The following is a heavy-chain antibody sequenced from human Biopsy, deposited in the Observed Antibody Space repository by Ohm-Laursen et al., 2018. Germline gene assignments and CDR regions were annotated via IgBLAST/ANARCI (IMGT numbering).Heavy chain of an antibody. D-gene: IGHD4-23*01. CDR2: ISYTGYT. V-gene: IGHV4-59*11. CDR3: ARGSNEYGGLYFPH. CDR1: GGSFTGHY. Sequence: SGTLSLTCAVSGGSFTGHYWSWIRQPPGKGLEWIGHISYTGYTSYNASLKSRVTISVDTSRKHFSLRLTSLAAADTAVYYCARGSNEYGGLYFPHWGQGTLVTVSS. J-gene: IGHJ1*01.